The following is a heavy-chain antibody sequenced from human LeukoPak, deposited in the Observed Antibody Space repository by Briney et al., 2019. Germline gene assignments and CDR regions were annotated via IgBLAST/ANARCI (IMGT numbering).Heavy chain of an antibody. D-gene: IGHD3-16*02. CDR2: ISAYNGNT. J-gene: IGHJ4*02. Sequence: ASVKVSCKASGYTFTSYGISWVRQAPGQGLEWMGWISAYNGNTNYAQKLQGRVTMTTDTSTSTAYMELRSLRSDDTAVYYCARIMITFGGVIVPSNDYWGQGTLVTVSS. CDR1: GYTFTSYG. V-gene: IGHV1-18*01. CDR3: ARIMITFGGVIVPSNDY.